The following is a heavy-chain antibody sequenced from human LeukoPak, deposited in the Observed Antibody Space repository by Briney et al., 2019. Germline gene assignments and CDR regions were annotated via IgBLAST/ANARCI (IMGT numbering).Heavy chain of an antibody. CDR2: IYYSGST. J-gene: IGHJ6*03. CDR1: GGSISSYY. CDR3: ARGSRGDYLRDRNRNYYYYYMDV. Sequence: PSETLSLTCTVSGGSISSYYWSWIRQPPGKGLEWIGYIYYSGSTNYNPSLKSRITISVDTSKNQFSLKLSSVTAADTAVYYCARGSRGDYLRDRNRNYYYYYMDVWGKGTTVTVSS. D-gene: IGHD4-17*01. V-gene: IGHV4-59*01.